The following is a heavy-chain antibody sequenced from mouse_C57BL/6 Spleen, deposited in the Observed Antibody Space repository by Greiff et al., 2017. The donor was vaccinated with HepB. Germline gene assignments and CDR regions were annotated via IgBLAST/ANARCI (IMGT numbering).Heavy chain of an antibody. D-gene: IGHD3-2*02. Sequence: EVQLQQSGTVLARPGASVKMSCKTSGYTFTSYWMHWVKQRPGQGLEWIGAIYPGNSDTSYNQKFKGKAKLTAVTSASTAYMELSSLTNEDSAVYYCTRWEDSSDYFDYWGQGTTLTVSS. CDR1: GYTFTSYW. J-gene: IGHJ2*01. CDR3: TRWEDSSDYFDY. V-gene: IGHV1-5*01. CDR2: IYPGNSDT.